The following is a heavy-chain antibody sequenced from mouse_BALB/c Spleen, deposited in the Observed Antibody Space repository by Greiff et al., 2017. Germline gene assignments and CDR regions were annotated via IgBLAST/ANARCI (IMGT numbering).Heavy chain of an antibody. D-gene: IGHD1-1*01. Sequence: EVQVVESGGGLVKPGGSLKLSCAASGFTFSSYAMSWVRQTPEKRLEWVASISSGGSTYYPDSVKGRFTISRDNARNILYLQMSSLRSEDTAMYYCARLIKGYFDVWGAGTTVTVSS. CDR2: ISSGGST. J-gene: IGHJ1*01. CDR3: ARLIKGYFDV. CDR1: GFTFSSYA. V-gene: IGHV5-6-5*01.